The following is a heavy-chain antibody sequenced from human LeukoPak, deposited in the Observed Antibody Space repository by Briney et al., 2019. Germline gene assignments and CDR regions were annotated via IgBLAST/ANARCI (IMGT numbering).Heavy chain of an antibody. Sequence: SVKVSCKASGGTFSSYAISWVRQAPGQGLEWMGGIVPIFDTPNYAQKFQGRVTITADKSTSTAYMELSSLRSEDTAVYYCARNLGLELRNWFDPWGQGTLVTVSS. D-gene: IGHD1-7*01. CDR1: GGTFSSYA. V-gene: IGHV1-69*06. J-gene: IGHJ5*02. CDR3: ARNLGLELRNWFDP. CDR2: IVPIFDTP.